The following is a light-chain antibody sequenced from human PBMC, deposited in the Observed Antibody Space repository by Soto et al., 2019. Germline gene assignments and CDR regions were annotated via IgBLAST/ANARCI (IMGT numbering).Light chain of an antibody. CDR3: QHYNNWPLT. CDR1: QSIGSN. J-gene: IGKJ4*01. Sequence: EIVMTQSPATLSVSPGERATLSCRASQSIGSNLAWYQQKPGQTPRLLIYGTSIRATGTPARVSGSGSGTEFTLTISSLQSEDFAVYYCQHYNNWPLTFGGGTKVDIK. V-gene: IGKV3-15*01. CDR2: GTS.